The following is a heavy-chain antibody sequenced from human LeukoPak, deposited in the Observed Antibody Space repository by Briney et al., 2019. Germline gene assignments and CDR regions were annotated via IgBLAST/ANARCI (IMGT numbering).Heavy chain of an antibody. CDR3: ARDRDGFNGGAFDI. CDR1: GGSISSYY. D-gene: IGHD5-24*01. J-gene: IGHJ3*02. V-gene: IGHV4-59*01. Sequence: SETPSLTCTVSGGSISSYYWSWIRQPPGKRLEWIGYIYYSGSTNYNPSLKSRVTISVDTSKNQFSLHLNSVTAADTAVYYCARDRDGFNGGAFDIWGQGTKVTVSS. CDR2: IYYSGST.